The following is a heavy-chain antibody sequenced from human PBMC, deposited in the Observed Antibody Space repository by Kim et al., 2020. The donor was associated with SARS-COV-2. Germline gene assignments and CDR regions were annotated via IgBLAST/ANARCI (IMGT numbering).Heavy chain of an antibody. V-gene: IGHV4-59*01. CDR2: T. CDR3: ATGIVGAIPY. J-gene: IGHJ4*02. D-gene: IGHD1-26*01. Sequence: TNYNPSLKSRVTISVDTSKNRLSLKLSSVTAADPAVYYCATGIVGAIPYWGQGALVIVSS.